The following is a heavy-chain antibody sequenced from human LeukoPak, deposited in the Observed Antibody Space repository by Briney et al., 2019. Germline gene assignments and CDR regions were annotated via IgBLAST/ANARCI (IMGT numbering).Heavy chain of an antibody. CDR3: ARASGIYGSGWYFDY. Sequence: PGGSLRLSCAASGFTFNNYVMSWVRQAPGKGLEWVSTINGDGYNTYYADSVKGRFTISRDNSKNTLSLQVNTLRAEDTAVYYCARASGIYGSGWYFDYWGQGTLVTVSS. J-gene: IGHJ4*02. V-gene: IGHV3-23*01. CDR2: INGDGYNT. D-gene: IGHD6-19*01. CDR1: GFTFNNYV.